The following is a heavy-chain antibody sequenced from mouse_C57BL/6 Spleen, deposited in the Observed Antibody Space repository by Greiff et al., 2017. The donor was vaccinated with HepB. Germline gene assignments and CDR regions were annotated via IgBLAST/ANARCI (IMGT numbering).Heavy chain of an antibody. D-gene: IGHD2-1*01. CDR3: ARAEGDGNGGFAY. Sequence: QVQLQQPGAELVKPGASVKLSCKASGYTFTSYWMQWVKQRPGQGLEWIGEIDPSDSYTNYNQKFKGKATLTVDTSSSTAYMQLSSLTSEDSAVYYCARAEGDGNGGFAYWGQGTLVTVSA. V-gene: IGHV1-50*01. J-gene: IGHJ3*01. CDR2: IDPSDSYT. CDR1: GYTFTSYW.